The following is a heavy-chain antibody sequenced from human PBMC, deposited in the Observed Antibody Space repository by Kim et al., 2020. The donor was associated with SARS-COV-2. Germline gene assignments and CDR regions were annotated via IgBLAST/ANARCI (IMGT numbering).Heavy chain of an antibody. CDR1: GFTFNTYA. J-gene: IGHJ6*01. CDR2: ISYGAINK. CDR3: AKMMEWAGDNYVYYCDR. Sequence: GGSLRLSCVASGFTFNTYAMIWVRQAPGKGLEWVSVISYGAINKYYADSVKGRFTISRDNSKNTLYLQMNNLRAEDKAVYYFAKMMEWAGDNYVYYCDR. D-gene: IGHD3-3*01. V-gene: IGHV3-23*01.